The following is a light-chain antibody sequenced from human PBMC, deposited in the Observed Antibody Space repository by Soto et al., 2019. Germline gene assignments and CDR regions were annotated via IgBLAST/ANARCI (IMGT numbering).Light chain of an antibody. J-gene: IGLJ1*01. CDR2: EVS. Sequence: QSALTQPASVSGSPGQSITISCTGGSSDVGGYNYVSWYQQHPGKAPKLMIYEVSYRPSGVSNRFSGSKSGNTASLTISGLQAEDEGDYYCTSYTSSSTPYYVFGTGTKLTVL. CDR3: TSYTSSSTPYYV. V-gene: IGLV2-14*01. CDR1: SSDVGGYNY.